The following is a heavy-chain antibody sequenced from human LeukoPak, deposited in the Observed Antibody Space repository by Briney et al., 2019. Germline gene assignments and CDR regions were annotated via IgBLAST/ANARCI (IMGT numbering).Heavy chain of an antibody. Sequence: ASVKVSCKASGYTFTGYYMHWVRQAPGQGLEWMGWINPNSGGTNYAQKFQGRVTMTRDTSISTAYMELSRLRSDDTAVYYCARMGIAAAGTRPTLVWGQGTLVTVSS. CDR2: INPNSGGT. J-gene: IGHJ4*02. D-gene: IGHD6-13*01. CDR3: ARMGIAAAGTRPTLV. CDR1: GYTFTGYY. V-gene: IGHV1-2*02.